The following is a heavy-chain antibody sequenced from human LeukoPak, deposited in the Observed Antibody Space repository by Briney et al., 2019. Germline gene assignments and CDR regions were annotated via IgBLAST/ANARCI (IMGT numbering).Heavy chain of an antibody. CDR3: ARSPRYPDYYYYYYMDV. V-gene: IGHV4-38-2*01. CDR2: IFHGGST. D-gene: IGHD1-1*01. J-gene: IGHJ6*03. Sequence: PSETLSLTCAASGYSISSGFYWGWIRQPPGKGLEWIGSIFHGGSTYYNPSLKSRVTISVDTSRNQFSLKLSSVTAADTAVYYCARSPRYPDYYYYYYMDVWGKGTTVTVSS. CDR1: GYSISSGFY.